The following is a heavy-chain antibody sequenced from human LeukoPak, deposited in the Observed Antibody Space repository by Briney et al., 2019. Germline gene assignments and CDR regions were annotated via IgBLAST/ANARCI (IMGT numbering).Heavy chain of an antibody. J-gene: IGHJ4*02. V-gene: IGHV3-33*06. CDR3: AKADEMNMDY. Sequence: GGSLRLSCAASGFTFSRYGMHWVRQAPGKGLEWVAVIWYDGSITYYADSVMGRFTISKDNSRNMLYLQMNSLRAEDTAVYYCAKADEMNMDYWGQGTLVIVSS. D-gene: IGHD2/OR15-2a*01. CDR1: GFTFSRYG. CDR2: IWYDGSIT.